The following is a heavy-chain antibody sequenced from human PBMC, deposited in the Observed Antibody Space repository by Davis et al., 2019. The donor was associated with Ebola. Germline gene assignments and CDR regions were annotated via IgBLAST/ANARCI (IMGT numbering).Heavy chain of an antibody. V-gene: IGHV3-11*06. CDR1: GFTFSDYY. CDR2: ISSSSTYT. Sequence: GESLKISCAASGFTFSDYYMNWIRQAPGKGLEWVSYISSSSTYTTYADSVKGRFTISRDNAKNTLYLQMNSLRAEDTAVYYCARGVCSGGSCYSTYYYYGMDVWGQGTTVTVSS. D-gene: IGHD2-15*01. CDR3: ARGVCSGGSCYSTYYYYGMDV. J-gene: IGHJ6*02.